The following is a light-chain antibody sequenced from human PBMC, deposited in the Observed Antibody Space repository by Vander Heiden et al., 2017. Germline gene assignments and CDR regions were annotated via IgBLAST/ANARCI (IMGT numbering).Light chain of an antibody. CDR1: QTVSSN. J-gene: IGKJ4*01. CDR2: GAS. Sequence: EIAMTQSPATLSVSPGERATLSCRASQTVSSNLAWYQQKPGQAPRLLIYGASTRAAGIPARFTGSGSGTEFTLTISSLQSEDFAVYCCQQYNNWPGTFGGGTKVEIK. CDR3: QQYNNWPGT. V-gene: IGKV3-15*01.